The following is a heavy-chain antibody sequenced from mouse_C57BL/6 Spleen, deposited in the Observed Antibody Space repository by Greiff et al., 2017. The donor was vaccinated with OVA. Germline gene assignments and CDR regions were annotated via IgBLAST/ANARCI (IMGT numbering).Heavy chain of an antibody. V-gene: IGHV1-54*01. CDR3: ARWGGSSYDAMDY. CDR1: GYAFTNYL. CDR2: INPGSGGT. J-gene: IGHJ4*01. Sequence: VQLQQSGAELVRPGTSVKVSCKASGYAFTNYLIEWVKQRPGKGLEWIGVINPGSGGTNYNEKFKGKATLTADKSSSTAYMQLSSLTSEDSAVYFCARWGGSSYDAMDYWGQGTSVTVSS. D-gene: IGHD1-1*01.